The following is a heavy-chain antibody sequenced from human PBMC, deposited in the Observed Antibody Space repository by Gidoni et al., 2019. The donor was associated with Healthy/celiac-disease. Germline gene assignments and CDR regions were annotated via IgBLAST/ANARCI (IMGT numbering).Heavy chain of an antibody. CDR3: AKDMWATWYYYYGMDV. V-gene: IGHV3-9*01. Sequence: EVQLVESGGGLVQPGRSLRLSCAASGFTFDDYAMHWVRQAPGKGLEWVSGISWNSGSIGYADSVKGRFTISRDNAKNSLYLQMNSLRAEDTALYYCAKDMWATWYYYYGMDVWGQGTTVTVSS. J-gene: IGHJ6*02. CDR2: ISWNSGSI. CDR1: GFTFDDYA. D-gene: IGHD1-26*01.